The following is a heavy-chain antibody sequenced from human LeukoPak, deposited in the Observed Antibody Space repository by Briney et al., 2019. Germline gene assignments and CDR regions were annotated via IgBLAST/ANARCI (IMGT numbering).Heavy chain of an antibody. CDR1: QYSFTDYW. CDR3: ARVQGSTWPRPFAY. D-gene: IGHD6-6*01. Sequence: GESLKIFCKGSQYSFTDYWIGWARQVPGKGLEWMAIIYPGDSDTKYSPSFQGQVTISADKSINTAYLQWSSLKASDTAMYYCARVQGSTWPRPFAYWGQGTLVTVSS. CDR2: IYPGDSDT. J-gene: IGHJ4*02. V-gene: IGHV5-51*01.